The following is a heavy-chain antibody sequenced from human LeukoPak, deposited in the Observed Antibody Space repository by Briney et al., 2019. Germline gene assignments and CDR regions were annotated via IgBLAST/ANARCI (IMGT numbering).Heavy chain of an antibody. CDR3: ARALDYYDSSGYSP. CDR2: IYYSGST. CDR1: GGSISSSSYY. Sequence: SETLSLTCTVSGGSISSSSYYWGWIRQPPGKGLEWIGSIYYSGSTYYNPSLKSRVTISVDTSKNQFSLKLSSVTAADTAVYYCARALDYYDSSGYSPWGQGTLVTVSS. J-gene: IGHJ5*02. V-gene: IGHV4-39*07. D-gene: IGHD3-22*01.